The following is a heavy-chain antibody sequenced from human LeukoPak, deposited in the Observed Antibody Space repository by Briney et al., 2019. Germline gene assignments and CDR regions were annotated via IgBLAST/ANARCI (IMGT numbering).Heavy chain of an antibody. V-gene: IGHV3-7*05. CDR2: INQGGSEK. Sequence: GRCLRLSCAASGFTFSSYWMTWVRQVPGKGLEWVANINQGGSEKYYVDSVKGRFTISRDNAKNSLYLQMNSLRAEDTAVYYCVRLFYGGGNCDSYFHYWGQGTLVTVSS. CDR1: GFTFSSYW. J-gene: IGHJ4*02. D-gene: IGHD2-15*01. CDR3: VRLFYGGGNCDSYFHY.